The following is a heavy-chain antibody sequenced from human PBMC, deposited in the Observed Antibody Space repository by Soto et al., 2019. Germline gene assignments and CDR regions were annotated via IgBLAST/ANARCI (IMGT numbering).Heavy chain of an antibody. Sequence: LSLTCTVSGGSISSGGYYWSWIRQHPGKGLEWIGYIYYSGSTYYNPSLKSRVTISVDTSKNQFSLKLSSVTAADTAVYYCARAPFGSGWYYFDYWGQGTLVTVSS. D-gene: IGHD6-19*01. J-gene: IGHJ4*02. CDR1: GGSISSGGYY. CDR2: IYYSGST. V-gene: IGHV4-31*03. CDR3: ARAPFGSGWYYFDY.